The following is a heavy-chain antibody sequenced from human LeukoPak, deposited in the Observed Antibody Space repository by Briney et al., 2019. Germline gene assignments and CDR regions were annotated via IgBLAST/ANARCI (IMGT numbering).Heavy chain of an antibody. CDR1: GFTFSSYG. CDR3: ARGVFGFPGTFPSTDYYMDV. CDR2: IRYDGSNK. Sequence: GGSLRLSCAASGFTFSSYGMHWVRQAPGKGLEWVAVIRYDGSNKYYADSVKGRFTISRDNSKNTLYLQINSLRAEDTAVYYCARGVFGFPGTFPSTDYYMDVWGKGTTVTVSS. J-gene: IGHJ6*03. V-gene: IGHV3-33*01. D-gene: IGHD1-14*01.